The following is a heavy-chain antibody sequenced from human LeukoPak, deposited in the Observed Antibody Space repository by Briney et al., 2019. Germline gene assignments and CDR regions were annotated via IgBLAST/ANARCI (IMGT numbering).Heavy chain of an antibody. D-gene: IGHD4-17*01. CDR2: IYYTGTI. V-gene: IGHV4-39*01. J-gene: IGHJ2*01. CDR3: ARRGPTVTPGSYFDR. Sequence: SETLSLTCSVSSGSIRSSTYYWGWLRQTPGKGLVYSGTIYYTGTIYYNPSLKGPVTISVDTSKNQLSRKMTSLTAELTTVDFWARRGPTVTPGSYFDRWGRGTLVTVSS. CDR1: SGSIRSSTYY.